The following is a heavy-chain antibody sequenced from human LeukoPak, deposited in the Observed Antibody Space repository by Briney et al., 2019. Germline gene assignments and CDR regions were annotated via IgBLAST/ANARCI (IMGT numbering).Heavy chain of an antibody. V-gene: IGHV3-23*01. Sequence: GGSLRLSCAASGFTFSSYSMNWVRQAPGKGLEWVSAISGSGGSTYYADSVKGRFTISRDNSKNTLYLQMNSLRAEDTAVYYCAKDRVRIAVAAVIDYWGQGTLVTVSS. D-gene: IGHD6-19*01. J-gene: IGHJ4*02. CDR2: ISGSGGST. CDR1: GFTFSSYS. CDR3: AKDRVRIAVAAVIDY.